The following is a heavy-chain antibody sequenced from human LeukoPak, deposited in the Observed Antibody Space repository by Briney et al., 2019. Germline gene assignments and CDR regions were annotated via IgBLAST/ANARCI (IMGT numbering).Heavy chain of an antibody. J-gene: IGHJ4*02. Sequence: SQTLSLTCTVSGGSISSGDYYWSWIRQPPGKGLEWIGYIYCSGSTYYNPSLKSRVTISVDTSKNQFSLKLSSVTAADTAVYYCARVGDYYDSSGYYLFDYWGQGTLVTVSS. CDR2: IYCSGST. D-gene: IGHD3-22*01. CDR3: ARVGDYYDSSGYYLFDY. V-gene: IGHV4-30-4*01. CDR1: GGSISSGDYY.